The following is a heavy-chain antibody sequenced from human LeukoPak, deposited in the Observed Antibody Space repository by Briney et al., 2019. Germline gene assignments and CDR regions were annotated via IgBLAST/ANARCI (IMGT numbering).Heavy chain of an antibody. Sequence: PGGSLRLSCAASGFTVSSHWMNWVRQAPGKGLEWVANIKQDGSEKYYVDSVKGRFTISRDNAKKSLYLQMNSLRAEDTAVYYCARETEMANLNYWGQGTLVTVSS. CDR2: IKQDGSEK. J-gene: IGHJ4*02. V-gene: IGHV3-7*04. CDR1: GFTVSSHW. CDR3: ARETEMANLNY. D-gene: IGHD5-24*01.